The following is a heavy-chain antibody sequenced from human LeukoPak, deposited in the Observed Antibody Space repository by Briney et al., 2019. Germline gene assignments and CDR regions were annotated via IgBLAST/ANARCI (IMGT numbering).Heavy chain of an antibody. CDR3: ARDNIAGSGSSD. D-gene: IGHD3-10*01. CDR1: GFTFSSYA. Sequence: GRSLRLSCAASGFTFSSYAVHWVRQAPGKGLEWVAVISYDGNHIYYADSVKGRFTISRDNPKNTLYLQMNSLRSEDTAVYYCARDNIAGSGSSDWGQGTLVTVSS. J-gene: IGHJ4*02. V-gene: IGHV3-30-3*01. CDR2: ISYDGNHI.